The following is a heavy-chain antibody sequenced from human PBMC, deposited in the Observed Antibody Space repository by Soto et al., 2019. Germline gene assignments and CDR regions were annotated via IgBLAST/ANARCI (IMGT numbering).Heavy chain of an antibody. CDR2: ISYDGINK. J-gene: IGHJ4*02. D-gene: IGHD6-19*01. Sequence: QVQLVESGGGVVQPGRSLRLSCEASGFLFSDCGMHWVRQAPGKGLEWVGVISYDGINKYYADSMKGRFTISRDNSKNMVYLQLHTLRVEDTAVYYCTKDHSTTGWAFDHWGQGALVTVSS. CDR1: GFLFSDCG. V-gene: IGHV3-30*18. CDR3: TKDHSTTGWAFDH.